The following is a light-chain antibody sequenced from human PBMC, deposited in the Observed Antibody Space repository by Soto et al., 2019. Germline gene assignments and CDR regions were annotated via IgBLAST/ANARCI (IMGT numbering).Light chain of an antibody. CDR3: MQAVYWPFT. Sequence: DIVLNQSPLLLPVTLGQPASISCTSSQSLVYSDGQTYLSWFQQRPGQSPRRLISRVSNRDSGVPVRFSASGSGTDFTLKISSVEAEDVAVYFCMQAVYWPFTFGPGTKVDIK. V-gene: IGKV2-30*01. CDR2: RVS. J-gene: IGKJ3*01. CDR1: QSLVYSDGQTY.